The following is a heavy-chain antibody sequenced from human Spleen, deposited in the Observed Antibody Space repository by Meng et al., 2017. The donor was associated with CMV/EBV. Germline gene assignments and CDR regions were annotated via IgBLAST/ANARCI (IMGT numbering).Heavy chain of an antibody. CDR3: ATGSTLDY. CDR2: ISSTSTYI. Sequence: RLSCAAYGFAFSSYSINWGRQAPGKGLEWVSSISSTSTYIYYADSVEGRFTISRDNAKSSVSLLMNSLTADDTAVYYCATGSTLDYWGQGTLVTVSS. V-gene: IGHV3-21*06. CDR1: GFAFSSYS. J-gene: IGHJ4*02.